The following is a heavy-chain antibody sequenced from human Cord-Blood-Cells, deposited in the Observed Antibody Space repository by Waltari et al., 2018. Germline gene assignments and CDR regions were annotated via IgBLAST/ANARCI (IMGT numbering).Heavy chain of an antibody. J-gene: IGHJ3*02. D-gene: IGHD3-10*01. CDR3: ARGGRVVLGNDAFGI. CDR1: GYTFTGYY. Sequence: QVQLVQSGAEVKKPGASVKVSCKASGYTFTGYYMHWVRQAPGQGLEWMGWVNPNRGGTNHAQKLQGRVTMTRDTPLSTAYMELSRRRSDDTAVYYCARGGRVVLGNDAFGIWGQGTMVTVSS. CDR2: VNPNRGGT. V-gene: IGHV1-2*02.